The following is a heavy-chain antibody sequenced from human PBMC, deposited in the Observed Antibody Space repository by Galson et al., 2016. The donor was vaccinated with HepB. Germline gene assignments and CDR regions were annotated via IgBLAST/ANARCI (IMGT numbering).Heavy chain of an antibody. D-gene: IGHD3-22*01. J-gene: IGHJ4*02. CDR3: ARHTGYDTSGLDY. CDR1: GYSFTTFW. V-gene: IGHV5-51*01. Sequence: QSGAEVKKPGESLKISCKGSGYSFTTFWIGWVRQMPEKGLEWMGIIYPDDSDTRYSPSFQGQVTISADKSISTAYLQWSSLKASDTAIYYCARHTGYDTSGLDYWGQGTLVTVSS. CDR2: IYPDDSDT.